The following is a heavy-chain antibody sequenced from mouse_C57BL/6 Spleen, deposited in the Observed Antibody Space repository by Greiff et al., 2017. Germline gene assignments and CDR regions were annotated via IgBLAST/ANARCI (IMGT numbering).Heavy chain of an antibody. V-gene: IGHV2-2*01. Sequence: QVQLQQSGPGLVQPSQSLSITCTVSGFSLTSYGVHWVRQSPGKGLEWLGVIWSGGSTDYNAAFISRLSISKDNSKSQVFFKMNRLQADDTAIYYCARKGDDYDGRDWYFDVWGTGTTVTVSS. CDR2: IWSGGST. CDR3: ARKGDDYDGRDWYFDV. J-gene: IGHJ1*03. D-gene: IGHD2-4*01. CDR1: GFSLTSYG.